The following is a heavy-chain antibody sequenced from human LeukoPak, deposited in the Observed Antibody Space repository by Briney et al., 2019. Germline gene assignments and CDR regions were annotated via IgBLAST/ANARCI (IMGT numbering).Heavy chain of an antibody. CDR1: GFTFSSYS. J-gene: IGHJ5*02. V-gene: IGHV3-21*01. CDR2: ISSSSSYI. D-gene: IGHD6-19*01. Sequence: GGSLRLSCAASGFTFSSYSMNWVRQAPGKGLEWVSSISSSSSYIYYADSVKGRFTISRDNAKNSLYLQMNSLRAEDTAVYYCARRIEEQWLDSSWFDPWGQGTLVTVSS. CDR3: ARRIEEQWLDSSWFDP.